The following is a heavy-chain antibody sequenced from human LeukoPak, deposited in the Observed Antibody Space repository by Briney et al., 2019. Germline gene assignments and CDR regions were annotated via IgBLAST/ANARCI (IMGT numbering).Heavy chain of an antibody. V-gene: IGHV1-46*01. Sequence: ASVKVSCKASAYTFTNYQMHWVRQAPGQGLEWMGVINPSAGTTNYAQKFQGRLTVTMDTSTSTVYMDLRSLRSEDTAAYYCAKGHYEYVWGSFDYWGQGTLVTVSS. D-gene: IGHD3-16*01. CDR1: AYTFTNYQ. CDR3: AKGHYEYVWGSFDY. CDR2: INPSAGTT. J-gene: IGHJ4*02.